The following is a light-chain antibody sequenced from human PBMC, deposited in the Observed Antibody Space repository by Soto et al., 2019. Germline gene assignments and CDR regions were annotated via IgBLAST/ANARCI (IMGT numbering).Light chain of an antibody. Sequence: QLVLTQSPSASASLGASVKLTCTLSSGHRNYAIAWHQQQPEKGPRYLMKLNSDGSHTKGDGIPDRFSGSSSGAERYLSISSLQSEDEADYYCQTWGSGIHVFGTGTKLTVL. J-gene: IGLJ1*01. CDR3: QTWGSGIHV. CDR2: LNSDGSH. CDR1: SGHRNYA. V-gene: IGLV4-69*01.